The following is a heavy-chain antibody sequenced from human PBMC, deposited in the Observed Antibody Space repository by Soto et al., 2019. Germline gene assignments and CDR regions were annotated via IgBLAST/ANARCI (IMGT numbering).Heavy chain of an antibody. CDR3: ASNGPYSSSLSKYSGMDV. D-gene: IGHD1-26*01. CDR2: IVPMLGTP. CDR1: GGTFDNFI. J-gene: IGHJ6*02. V-gene: IGHV1-69*13. Sequence: SVKVSCKASGGTFDNFIMNWVRQTPGRGLEWMGGIVPMLGTPTYAEKFKGRVTISATGSTSTMYMEVTSLRSEDTAIYYCASNGPYSSSLSKYSGMDVWGQGTTVTVSS.